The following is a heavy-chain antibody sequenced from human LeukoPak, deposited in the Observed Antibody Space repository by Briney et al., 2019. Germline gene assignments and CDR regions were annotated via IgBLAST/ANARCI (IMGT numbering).Heavy chain of an antibody. CDR2: IIPIFGTA. CDR1: GGTFISYA. J-gene: IGHJ3*02. Sequence: SVKVSCKASGGTFISYAISWVRQAPGQGLEWMGGIIPIFGTANYAQKFQGRVTITADESTSTAYMELSSLRSEDTAVYYCARDYSSGWQHRYAFDIWGQGTMVTVSS. D-gene: IGHD6-19*01. CDR3: ARDYSSGWQHRYAFDI. V-gene: IGHV1-69*13.